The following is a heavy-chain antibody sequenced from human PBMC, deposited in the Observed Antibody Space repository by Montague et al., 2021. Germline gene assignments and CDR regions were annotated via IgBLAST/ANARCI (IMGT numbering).Heavy chain of an antibody. CDR2: IHHSETI. D-gene: IGHD4-23*01. Sequence: SETLSLTCAVCGDSINSGRCCSWVRQPPEKGLEWIGKIHHSETIYCKSSLKSRVTMSVQMSKNQFSLNLRSVTAADTAVYYGVVTPSLYYHGMDVWGQGTTVTVSS. CDR3: VVTPSLYYHGMDV. CDR1: GDSINSGRC. V-gene: IGHV4-55*03. J-gene: IGHJ6*02.